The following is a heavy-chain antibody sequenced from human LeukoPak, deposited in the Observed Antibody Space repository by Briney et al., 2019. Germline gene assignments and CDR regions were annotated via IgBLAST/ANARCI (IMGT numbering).Heavy chain of an antibody. J-gene: IGHJ5*02. CDR3: AKDQVQWLVGWFDP. V-gene: IGHV3-11*01. CDR1: GFTFSDYY. D-gene: IGHD6-19*01. CDR2: ISSSGSTI. Sequence: NPGGSLRLSCAASGFTFSDYYMSWIRQAPGKGLEWVSYISSSGSTIYYADSVKGRFTISRDNAKNSLYLQMNSLRAEDTAVYYCAKDQVQWLVGWFDPWGQGTPVTVSS.